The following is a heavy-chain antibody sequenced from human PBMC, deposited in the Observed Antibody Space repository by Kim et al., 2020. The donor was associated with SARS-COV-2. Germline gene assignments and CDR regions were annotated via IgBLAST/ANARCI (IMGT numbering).Heavy chain of an antibody. V-gene: IGHV3-53*01. Sequence: KGRFTISRDNSKNSLYLQMNSVRAEDTAVYYCASIYCSGGSCYRGGYFDYWGQGTLVTVSS. CDR3: ASIYCSGGSCYRGGYFDY. D-gene: IGHD2-15*01. J-gene: IGHJ4*02.